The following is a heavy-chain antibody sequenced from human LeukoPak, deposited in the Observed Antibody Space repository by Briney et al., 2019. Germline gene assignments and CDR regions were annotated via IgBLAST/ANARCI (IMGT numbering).Heavy chain of an antibody. CDR2: INSDGSST. Sequence: PGGSLRLSCAASGFTFSSYWMHWVRQAPGKGLVWVSRINSDGSSTSYADSVKGRLTISRDNAKNTLYVQMNSLRAEDTGVYYCARAPGGMDVWGQGTTVTVSS. CDR3: ARAPGGMDV. J-gene: IGHJ6*02. CDR1: GFTFSSYW. V-gene: IGHV3-74*01.